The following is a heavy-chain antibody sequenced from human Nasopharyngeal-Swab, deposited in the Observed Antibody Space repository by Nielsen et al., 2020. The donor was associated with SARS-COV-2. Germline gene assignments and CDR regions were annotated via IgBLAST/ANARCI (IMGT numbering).Heavy chain of an antibody. CDR1: GYSFINYW. J-gene: IGHJ4*02. D-gene: IGHD3-10*01. V-gene: IGHV5-51*01. CDR2: VYPGDSDT. Sequence: GESLKISCETSGYSFINYWVGWVRQTPGKGLEWMGIVYPGDSDTRYSPSFQGQVTISADRAFNSVYLQWKSLKASDTAMYYCVRRGCITSSCPSSFDFWDQGTLLTVSA. CDR3: VRRGCITSSCPSSFDF.